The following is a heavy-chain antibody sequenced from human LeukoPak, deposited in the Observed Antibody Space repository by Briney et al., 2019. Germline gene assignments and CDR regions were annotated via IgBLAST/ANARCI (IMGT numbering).Heavy chain of an antibody. CDR1: GGSISSYY. Sequence: SETLSLTCTVSGGSISSYYWSWIRQPAGKGLEWIGRIYTSGSTNYNPSLKSRVTMSVDTSKNQFSLKLSSVTAADTAVYYCARAMVRGVTSFDAFDIWGQGTMVTVSS. J-gene: IGHJ3*02. CDR3: ARAMVRGVTSFDAFDI. V-gene: IGHV4-4*07. D-gene: IGHD3-10*01. CDR2: IYTSGST.